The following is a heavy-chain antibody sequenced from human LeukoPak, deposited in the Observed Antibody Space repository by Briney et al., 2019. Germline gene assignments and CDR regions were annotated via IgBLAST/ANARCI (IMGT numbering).Heavy chain of an antibody. J-gene: IGHJ4*02. V-gene: IGHV1-69*04. D-gene: IGHD2/OR15-2a*01. Sequence: SVKVSCKASGGTFSSYAISWVRQAPGQRLEWMGRIIPILGIANYAQKFQDRVTITADKSTSTPYMELSSLRSEDTAVYYCARTLAATTSAGFYFDYWGQGTLVAVS. CDR1: GGTFSSYA. CDR3: ARTLAATTSAGFYFDY. CDR2: IIPILGIA.